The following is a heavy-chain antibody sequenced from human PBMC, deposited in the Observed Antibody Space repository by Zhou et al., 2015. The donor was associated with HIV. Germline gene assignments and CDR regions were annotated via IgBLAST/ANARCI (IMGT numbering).Heavy chain of an antibody. V-gene: IGHV1-18*01. CDR1: GYSFSAYG. D-gene: IGHD5-24*01. Sequence: QVHLVQSGPEVKEPGASVKVSCKTSGYSFSAYGITWVRQAPGQGLEWMGRVIPQSGTVDHAKKFKGRVKISADRSSHTAFLELRSLTFEDTAVYYCAKASYNYGYFWGLGTLVTVSS. CDR3: AKASYNYGYF. J-gene: IGHJ4*02. CDR2: VIPQSGTV.